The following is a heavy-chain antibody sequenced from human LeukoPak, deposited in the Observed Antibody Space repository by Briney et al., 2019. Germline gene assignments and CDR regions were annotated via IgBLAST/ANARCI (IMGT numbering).Heavy chain of an antibody. CDR2: INPSGGST. D-gene: IGHD2-15*01. J-gene: IGHJ4*02. Sequence: ASVKVSCKASGYTFTSFYIHWVRQAPGQGLEGMGIINPSGGSTSYAQKFQGRVTMTRDMSTSTVYMELSSLRSEDTAVYYCARGAPQKCSGGSCYEDWGQGTLVTVSS. V-gene: IGHV1-46*01. CDR3: ARGAPQKCSGGSCYED. CDR1: GYTFTSFY.